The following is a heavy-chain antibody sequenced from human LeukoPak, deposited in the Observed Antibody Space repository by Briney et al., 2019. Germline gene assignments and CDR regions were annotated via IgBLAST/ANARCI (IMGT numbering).Heavy chain of an antibody. D-gene: IGHD2-2*01. CDR2: IWYDGSNK. CDR3: ARMGTSCPFDY. V-gene: IGHV3-33*01. J-gene: IGHJ4*02. Sequence: GGSLRLSCAASGFTFSSYGMHWVRQAPGKGLEWVAVIWYDGSNKYYADCVKGRFTISRDNSKNTLYLQMNSLRAEDTAVYYCARMGTSCPFDYWGQGTLVTVSS. CDR1: GFTFSSYG.